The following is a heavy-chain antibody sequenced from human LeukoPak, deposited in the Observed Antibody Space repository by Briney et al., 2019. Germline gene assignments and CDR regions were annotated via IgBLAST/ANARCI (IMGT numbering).Heavy chain of an antibody. CDR3: ARGPFSARGYSYGEHDY. V-gene: IGHV3-21*01. CDR1: GLTFSSYS. J-gene: IGHJ4*02. D-gene: IGHD5-18*01. CDR2: ISSSSSSYI. Sequence: GGSLRLSCAASGLTFSSYSMNWVRQAPGKGLEWVSSISSSSSSYIYYADSVKGRFTISRDNAKNSLYLQMNSLRAEDTAVYYCARGPFSARGYSYGEHDYWGQGTLVTVSS.